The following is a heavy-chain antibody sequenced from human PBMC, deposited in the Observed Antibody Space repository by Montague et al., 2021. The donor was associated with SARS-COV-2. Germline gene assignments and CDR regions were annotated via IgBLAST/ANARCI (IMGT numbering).Heavy chain of an antibody. J-gene: IGHJ4*02. CDR1: GGSISGSHW. Sequence: SETLSLTCGVSGGSISGSHWWSWVRQPPGKGLEYIGEIYHSGSTNYNPSLKSRVTISIDKSKNQFSLRMRSVTAADTAVYYCARVASAGAGVDYWGQGTLVTVSS. CDR2: IYHSGST. CDR3: ARVASAGAGVDY. V-gene: IGHV4-4*02. D-gene: IGHD6-13*01.